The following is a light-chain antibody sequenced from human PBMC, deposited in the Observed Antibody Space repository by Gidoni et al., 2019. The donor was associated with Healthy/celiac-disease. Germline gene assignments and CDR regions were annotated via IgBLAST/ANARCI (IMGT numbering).Light chain of an antibody. CDR3: QQRSNWPG. Sequence: ILLTQSPATLSLSPGERATLSCRASQSVSSYLAWYQQKPGQAHRRLIYDASNRATGIPARFSGSGSGTDFTLTISSLEPEDFAVYYCQQRSNWPGFXGXTKVEIK. CDR1: QSVSSY. J-gene: IGKJ4*01. CDR2: DAS. V-gene: IGKV3-11*01.